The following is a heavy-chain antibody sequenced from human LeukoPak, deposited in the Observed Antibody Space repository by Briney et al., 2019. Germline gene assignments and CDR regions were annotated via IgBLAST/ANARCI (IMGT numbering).Heavy chain of an antibody. D-gene: IGHD3/OR15-3a*01. J-gene: IGHJ4*02. Sequence: SETLSLTCTVSGVSISSSNSYWGWIRQPPGKGLEWIGSIYYTGNTYYNPSLKSPGTISIDTSKNQISLRRTSVTSPGTAIYYCARQTGTGLFILPGGQGTLVTVSS. CDR3: ARQTGTGLFILP. CDR2: IYYTGNT. CDR1: GVSISSSNSY. V-gene: IGHV4-39*01.